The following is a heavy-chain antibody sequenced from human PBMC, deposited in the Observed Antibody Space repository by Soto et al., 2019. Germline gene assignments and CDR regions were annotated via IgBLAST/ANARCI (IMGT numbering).Heavy chain of an antibody. CDR3: AKGPSLYGMDV. Sequence: LRLSCAASGFTFDDYAMHWVRQAPGKGLEWVSGISWNSGSIGYADSVKGRFTISRDNAKNSLYLQMNSLRAEDTALYYCAKGPSLYGMDVWGQGTTVTVSS. J-gene: IGHJ6*02. CDR1: GFTFDDYA. V-gene: IGHV3-9*01. CDR2: ISWNSGSI.